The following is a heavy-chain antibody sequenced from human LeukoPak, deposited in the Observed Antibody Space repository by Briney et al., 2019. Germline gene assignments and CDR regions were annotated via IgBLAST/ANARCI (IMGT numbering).Heavy chain of an antibody. CDR2: IYPGDSDT. D-gene: IGHD2/OR15-2a*01. J-gene: IGHJ3*02. CDR3: APQFSHDLFDI. CDR1: GYSFTSYW. Sequence: GESLKISCKGSGYSFTSYWIGWVRQMPGKGLEWMGIIYPGDSDTRYSPSFQGQVTISADKSISTAYLQWSSLKASDTAMYYWAPQFSHDLFDIWAQGKMAPAFS. V-gene: IGHV5-51*01.